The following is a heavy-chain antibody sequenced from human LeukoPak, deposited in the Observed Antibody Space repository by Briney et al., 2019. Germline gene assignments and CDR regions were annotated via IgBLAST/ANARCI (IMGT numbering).Heavy chain of an antibody. V-gene: IGHV4-30-4*01. CDR3: ARASPTHCSSTSCYVMVFDY. Sequence: SETLSLTCTVSGGSISSGDYYWSWIRQPPGRGLEWIGYIYYSGSTYYNPSLESRVTISVDTSKNQFSLKLSSVTAADTAVYYCARASPTHCSSTSCYVMVFDYWGQGTLVTVSS. J-gene: IGHJ4*02. CDR2: IYYSGST. D-gene: IGHD2-2*01. CDR1: GGSISSGDYY.